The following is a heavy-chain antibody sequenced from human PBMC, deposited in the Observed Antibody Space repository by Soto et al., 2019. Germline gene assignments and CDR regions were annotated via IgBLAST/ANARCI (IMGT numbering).Heavy chain of an antibody. J-gene: IGHJ5*02. V-gene: IGHV3-48*02. CDR1: GFTFSNYA. D-gene: IGHD2-15*01. Sequence: EVQLVESGGGWVQPGGSLILSCAASGFTFSNYAMNWVRQAPGQGLEWVSYISTSSAVHHADSVKGRFIVSRDNAENALYLQMSSLRDEDTAVYYCARDVCSVGNCVTFSWCPGTLGTVSS. CDR3: ARDVCSVGNCVTFS. CDR2: ISTSSAV.